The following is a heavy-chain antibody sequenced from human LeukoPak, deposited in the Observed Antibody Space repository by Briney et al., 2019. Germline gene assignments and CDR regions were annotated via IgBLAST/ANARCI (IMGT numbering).Heavy chain of an antibody. CDR3: ARIWDTAMGPFDY. J-gene: IGHJ4*02. CDR1: GFTVSSNY. Sequence: GGSLRLSYAASGFTVSSNYMSWLRQAPGKGLEWVSVIYSGGSTYYADSVKGRFTISRDNSKNTLYLQMNSLRAEDTAVSYCARIWDTAMGPFDYWGQGTLVTVSS. V-gene: IGHV3-53*01. D-gene: IGHD5-18*01. CDR2: IYSGGST.